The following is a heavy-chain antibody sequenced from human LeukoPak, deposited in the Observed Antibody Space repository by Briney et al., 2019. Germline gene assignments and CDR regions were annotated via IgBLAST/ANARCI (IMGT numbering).Heavy chain of an antibody. CDR3: ARGAGRKDFDY. Sequence: ASVKVSCKVSGYTLTELSMHWVRQAPGKGLEWMGGFDPEDGETIYAQKFQGRVTITRDTSASTAYMELSSLRSEDTAVYYCARGAGRKDFDYWGQGTLVTVSS. D-gene: IGHD6-13*01. CDR2: FDPEDGET. V-gene: IGHV1-24*01. J-gene: IGHJ4*02. CDR1: GYTLTELS.